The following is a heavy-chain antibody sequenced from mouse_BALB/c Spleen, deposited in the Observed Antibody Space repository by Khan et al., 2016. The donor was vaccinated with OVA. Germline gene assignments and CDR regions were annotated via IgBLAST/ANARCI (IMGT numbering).Heavy chain of an antibody. CDR1: GYSITSGYS. V-gene: IGHV3-1*02. J-gene: IGHJ1*01. D-gene: IGHD1-1*01. CDR3: ARSGTTVVAYWYFDV. Sequence: EVKLQESGPDLVKPSQSLSLTCTVTGYSITSGYSWHWIRQFPGNKLEWMGYNHYSGSTNYNPSLKRRISITRDTSKNQFILQLNSVTTEDTATYYCARSGTTVVAYWYFDVWGAGTTVTVSS. CDR2: NHYSGST.